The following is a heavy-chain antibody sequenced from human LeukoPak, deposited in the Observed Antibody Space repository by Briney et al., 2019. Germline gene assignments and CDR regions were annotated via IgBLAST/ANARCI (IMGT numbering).Heavy chain of an antibody. CDR2: IYYSGST. J-gene: IGHJ4*02. CDR3: ARHSYYFDY. CDR1: GGSISRYY. Sequence: SETLSLTCTVSGGSISRYYWSWIRQPPGKGLEWIGYIYYSGSTNYNPSLKSRVTISVDTSKNQFSLKLSSVTAADAAVYYCARHSYYFDYWGQGTLVTVSS. D-gene: IGHD6-6*01. V-gene: IGHV4-59*08.